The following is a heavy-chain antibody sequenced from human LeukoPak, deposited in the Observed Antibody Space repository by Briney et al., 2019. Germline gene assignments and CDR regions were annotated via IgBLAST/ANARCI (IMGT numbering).Heavy chain of an antibody. CDR1: GFTFSSYA. V-gene: IGHV3-23*01. J-gene: IGHJ6*04. Sequence: GGSLRLSCAASGFTFSSYAMSWVRQAPGKGLDWVSAISGIGGSTYYADSVKGPFTISRDNSKNTLYLQMTSLRVEDTAVYYCAKDQLGTPYGMDVWGKGTTVTVSS. CDR3: AKDQLGTPYGMDV. D-gene: IGHD1-1*01. CDR2: ISGIGGST.